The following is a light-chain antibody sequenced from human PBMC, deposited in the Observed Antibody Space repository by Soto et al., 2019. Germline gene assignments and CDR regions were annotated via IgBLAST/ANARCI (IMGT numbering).Light chain of an antibody. V-gene: IGLV1-40*01. Sequence: QSVLAQPPSVSGAPGQRVTLFCTGSSXNIGARYDVHWHQQVPGTAPKLLIYANNNRPSGVPDRFIGSRSGTSASLAITGLQAEDEADYYCQSYDSTLRGYVFGTGTKVTVL. CDR3: QSYDSTLRGYV. J-gene: IGLJ1*01. CDR2: ANN. CDR1: SXNIGARYD.